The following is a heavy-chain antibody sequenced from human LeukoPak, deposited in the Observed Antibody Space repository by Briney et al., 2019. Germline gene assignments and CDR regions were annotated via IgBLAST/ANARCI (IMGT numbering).Heavy chain of an antibody. J-gene: IGHJ4*02. D-gene: IGHD3-22*01. V-gene: IGHV3-23*01. CDR2: ISGSGGST. Sequence: GGSLRLSCAASGYTFSSYAMSWVRQAPGKGLEWVSAISGSGGSTYYADSVKGRFTISRDNSENTLYLQMNSLRAEDTAVYYCAKAPSTYYYDSSGYSYFDYWGQGTLVTVFS. CDR1: GYTFSSYA. CDR3: AKAPSTYYYDSSGYSYFDY.